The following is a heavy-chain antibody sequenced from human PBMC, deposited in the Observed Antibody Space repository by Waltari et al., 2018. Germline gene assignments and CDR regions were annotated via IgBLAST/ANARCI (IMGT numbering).Heavy chain of an antibody. Sequence: QVQLQQSGPGLVKPSQTLSLTCAISGDSVSSNSAAWNWIRQSPSSGLEWLGRTYYRSKWYNDYAVSVKSRITINPDTSKNQFSLQLNSVTPEDTAVYYCARVGYSGYDFGYYYYYYGMDVWGQGTTVTVSS. D-gene: IGHD5-12*01. CDR3: ARVGYSGYDFGYYYYYYGMDV. V-gene: IGHV6-1*01. CDR1: GDSVSSNSAA. J-gene: IGHJ6*02. CDR2: TYYRSKWYN.